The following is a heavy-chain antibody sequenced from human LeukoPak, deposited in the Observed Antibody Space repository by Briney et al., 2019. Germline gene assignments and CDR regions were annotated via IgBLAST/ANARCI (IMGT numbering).Heavy chain of an antibody. CDR3: ARLLDNDSSGDPDTFDM. V-gene: IGHV4-59*11. Sequence: RPSETLSLTCSVSGGSISRHSWSWIRQPPGKGLEWIAFIHYSGRTKYNPSLQSRVTISIDTSENNFSLRLTSVTAADTAVYYCARLLDNDSSGDPDTFDMWGQGTVVSVSS. D-gene: IGHD3-22*01. CDR2: IHYSGRT. J-gene: IGHJ3*02. CDR1: GGSISRHS.